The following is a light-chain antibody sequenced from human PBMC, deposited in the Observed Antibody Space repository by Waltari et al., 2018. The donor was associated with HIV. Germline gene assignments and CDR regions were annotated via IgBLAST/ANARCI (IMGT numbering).Light chain of an antibody. CDR2: EAS. CDR1: YNVHQW. J-gene: IGKJ2*01. CDR3: QHYANYYS. Sequence: DIQVTQSPSTLSSFVGDRVSITCRASYNVHQWLAWYQQKPVQAPKLLIYEASTLESGVPSRFSGSGSGTEFTLTITNLQPEDSATYFCQHYANYYSFGQGTRLEI. V-gene: IGKV1-5*03.